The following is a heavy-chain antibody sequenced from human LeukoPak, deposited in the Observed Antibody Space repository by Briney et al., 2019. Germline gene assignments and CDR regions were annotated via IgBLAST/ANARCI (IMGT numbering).Heavy chain of an antibody. CDR3: ASHLGGEGLYYDILTGSLDYYYYGMDV. Sequence: NPSETLSLTCAVYGGSFSGYYWSWIRQPPGKGLEWIGEINHSGSTNYNPSLKSRVTISVDTSKNQFSLKLSSVTAADTAVYYCASHLGGEGLYYDILTGSLDYYYYGMDVWGQGTTVTVSS. J-gene: IGHJ6*02. V-gene: IGHV4-34*01. CDR1: GGSFSGYY. D-gene: IGHD3-9*01. CDR2: INHSGST.